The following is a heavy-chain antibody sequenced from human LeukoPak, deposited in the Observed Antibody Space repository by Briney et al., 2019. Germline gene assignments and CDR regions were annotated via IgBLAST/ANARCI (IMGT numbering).Heavy chain of an antibody. CDR3: AKRTTGTTGFDY. J-gene: IGHJ4*02. CDR2: ISGSGGST. D-gene: IGHD1-1*01. V-gene: IGHV3-23*01. Sequence: GGSLRLSCAASGFTFSNFAMNWVRQVPGKGLEWVSAISGSGGSTYYADSVKGRFTISRDNSKNTLYLQMNSLRAEDTAIYYCAKRTTGTTGFDYWSQGTLVTVSS. CDR1: GFTFSNFA.